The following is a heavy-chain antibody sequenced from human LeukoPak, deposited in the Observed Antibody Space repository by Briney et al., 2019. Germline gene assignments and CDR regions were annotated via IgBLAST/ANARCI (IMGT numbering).Heavy chain of an antibody. Sequence: GGSLRLSCAASGFTFDDYAMHWVRQAPGKGLEWVSLISWDGGSTYYADSVKGRFTISRDNSKNTLYLQMNSLRAEDTAVYYCAKAVDFWSGYQIDYWGQGTLVTVSS. J-gene: IGHJ4*02. CDR3: AKAVDFWSGYQIDY. D-gene: IGHD3-3*01. V-gene: IGHV3-43D*03. CDR1: GFTFDDYA. CDR2: ISWDGGST.